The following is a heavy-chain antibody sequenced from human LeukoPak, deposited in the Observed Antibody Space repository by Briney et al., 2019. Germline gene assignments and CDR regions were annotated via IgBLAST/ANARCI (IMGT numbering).Heavy chain of an antibody. J-gene: IGHJ6*03. CDR1: GYSFTGYY. CDR3: ARARGRGYSYGYWAYYYYMDV. Sequence: ASVKVSCKASGYSFTGYYLHWVRQAPGQGLEWMGWISAYNGNTNYAQKLQGRVTMTTDTSTSTAYMELRSLRSDDTAVYYCARARGRGYSYGYWAYYYYMDVWGKGTTVTVSS. V-gene: IGHV1-18*04. D-gene: IGHD5-18*01. CDR2: ISAYNGNT.